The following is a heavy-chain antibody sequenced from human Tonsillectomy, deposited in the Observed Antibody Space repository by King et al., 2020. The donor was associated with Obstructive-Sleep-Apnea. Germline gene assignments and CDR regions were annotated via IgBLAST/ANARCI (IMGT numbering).Heavy chain of an antibody. V-gene: IGHV3-15*01. D-gene: IGHD3-9*01. CDR1: GFTFSNAW. CDR2: IKSKTDGGTP. Sequence: VQLVESGGGLVKPGGSLRLSCAASGFTFSNAWMSWVRQAPGKGLEWVGRIKSKTDGGTPDYAAPVKGRFTISRDDSKNTLYLQMNSLKTEDTAVYYCTTYDILTGYDSFDYWGQGTLVTVSS. J-gene: IGHJ4*02. CDR3: TTYDILTGYDSFDY.